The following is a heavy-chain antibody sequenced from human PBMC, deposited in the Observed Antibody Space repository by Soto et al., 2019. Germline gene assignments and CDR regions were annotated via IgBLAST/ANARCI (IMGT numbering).Heavy chain of an antibody. CDR3: ARASHGNSWRYYYGMDV. Sequence: PWXTISITCAVYRGSFMGYYWGWIRQTPGEGLEWIGEINHSGSTNYNPSLKSRVTISVDTSKNQFSLKLSSVTAADTAVYYGARASHGNSWRYYYGMDVWGQGTTVTV. D-gene: IGHD4-4*01. J-gene: IGHJ6*02. CDR2: INHSGST. V-gene: IGHV4-34*01. CDR1: RGSFMGYY.